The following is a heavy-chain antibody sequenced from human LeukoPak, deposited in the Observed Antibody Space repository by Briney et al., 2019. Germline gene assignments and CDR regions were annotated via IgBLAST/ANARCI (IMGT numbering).Heavy chain of an antibody. J-gene: IGHJ4*02. Sequence: SQTLSLTCTVSGGSISGGGYYWSWIRQHPGKGLEWIGYIYYSGSTYYNPSLKSRVTISVDTSKNQFSLKLSSVTAADTAVYYCARQGELLSSFDYWGQGTLVTVSS. V-gene: IGHV4-31*03. CDR2: IYYSGST. CDR1: GGSISGGGYY. CDR3: ARQGELLSSFDY. D-gene: IGHD3-10*01.